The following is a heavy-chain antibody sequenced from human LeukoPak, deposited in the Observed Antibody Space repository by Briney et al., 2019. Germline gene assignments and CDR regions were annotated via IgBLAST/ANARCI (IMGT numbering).Heavy chain of an antibody. CDR1: GGTFSGYA. J-gene: IGHJ6*02. CDR3: ARENYGDYFSYYYYGMDV. Sequence: SVKVYCKASGGTFSGYAISWVRQAPGQGLEWMGGIIPIFGTANYAQKFQGRVTITADESTSTAYMELSSLRSEDTAVYYCARENYGDYFSYYYYGMDVWGQGTTVTVSS. V-gene: IGHV1-69*13. D-gene: IGHD4-17*01. CDR2: IIPIFGTA.